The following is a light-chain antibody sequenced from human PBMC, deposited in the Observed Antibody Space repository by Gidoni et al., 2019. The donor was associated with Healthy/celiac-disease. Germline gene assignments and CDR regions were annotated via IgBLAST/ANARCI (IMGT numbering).Light chain of an antibody. V-gene: IGKV1-39*01. CDR1: QSISSY. CDR3: QQSYSTPLT. J-gene: IGKJ4*01. CDR2: AAS. Sequence: DIQMTQTPPSLSASVGDRVTITCRASQSISSYLNWYQQKPGKAPKLLIYAASSLQSGVPSRLSGSGSGTDFTLTISSLQPEDFATYYCQQSYSTPLTFGGGTKVEIK.